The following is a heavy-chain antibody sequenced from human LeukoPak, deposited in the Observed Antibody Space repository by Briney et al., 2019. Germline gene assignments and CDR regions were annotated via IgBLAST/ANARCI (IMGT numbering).Heavy chain of an antibody. J-gene: IGHJ1*01. Sequence: PSETLSLTCTVSGGSISSYYWSWIRQPPGKGLEWIGYIYYSGSTNHNPSLKSRVTISVDTSKNQFSLKLSSVTAADTAVYYCARHGYSSGWGNEYFQHWGQGTLVTVSS. CDR1: GGSISSYY. CDR3: ARHGYSSGWGNEYFQH. CDR2: IYYSGST. V-gene: IGHV4-59*08. D-gene: IGHD6-19*01.